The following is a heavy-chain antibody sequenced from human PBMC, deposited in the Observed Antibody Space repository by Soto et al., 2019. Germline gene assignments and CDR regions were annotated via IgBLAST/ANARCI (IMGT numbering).Heavy chain of an antibody. J-gene: IGHJ4*02. CDR2: IYYSGST. CDR1: GGSISSYY. V-gene: IGHV4-59*01. Sequence: PSETLSLTCTVSGGSISSYYWRWIRQPPGKGLEWIGYIYYSGSTNYNPSLKSRVTISVDTSKNQFSLKLSSVTAADTAVYYCAAGYSYGGNFDYWGQGTLVTVS. CDR3: AAGYSYGGNFDY. D-gene: IGHD5-18*01.